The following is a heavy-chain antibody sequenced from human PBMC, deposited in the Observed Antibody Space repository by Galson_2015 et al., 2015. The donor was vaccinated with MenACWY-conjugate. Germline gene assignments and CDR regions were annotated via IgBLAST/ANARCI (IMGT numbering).Heavy chain of an antibody. CDR1: GFAVSNYY. D-gene: IGHD6-19*01. Sequence: SLRLSCAASGFAVSNYYMGWVRQAPGKGLEWVSIIYTSGIIYDADSVRGRFTISRDNRKNTLYLQMNSLRAEDTALYYCARVSLAGVAGHSDYWGQGALVTVSS. CDR3: ARVSLAGVAGHSDY. V-gene: IGHV3-66*02. J-gene: IGHJ4*02. CDR2: IYTSGII.